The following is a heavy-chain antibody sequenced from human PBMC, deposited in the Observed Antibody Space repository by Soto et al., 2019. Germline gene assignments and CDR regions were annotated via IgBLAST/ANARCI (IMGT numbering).Heavy chain of an antibody. J-gene: IGHJ1*01. D-gene: IGHD3-9*01. Sequence: SETLSLTCAVYGGSFSGYYWSWIRQPPGKGLEWIGEINHGGSTNYNPSLKSRVTISVDTSKNQFSLKLSSVTAADTVVYYCARGAPYYDILTGYSRAEYFQHWGQGTLLTVSS. CDR3: ARGAPYYDILTGYSRAEYFQH. CDR2: INHGGST. V-gene: IGHV4-34*01. CDR1: GGSFSGYY.